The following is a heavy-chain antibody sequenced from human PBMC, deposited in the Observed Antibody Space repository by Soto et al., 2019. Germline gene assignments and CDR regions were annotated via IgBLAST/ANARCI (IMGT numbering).Heavy chain of an antibody. CDR2: IYYSGST. CDR1: GGSISSYY. V-gene: IGHV4-59*01. J-gene: IGHJ4*02. CDR3: ARTGDGSGSYPFDY. Sequence: QVQLQESGPGLVKPSETLSLTCTVSGGSISSYYWSWIRQPPGKGLEWIGYIYYSGSTNYNPSLKSRDTISVDTSKNQFSLKLSSVTAADTAVYYCARTGDGSGSYPFDYWGQGTLVTVSS. D-gene: IGHD3-10*01.